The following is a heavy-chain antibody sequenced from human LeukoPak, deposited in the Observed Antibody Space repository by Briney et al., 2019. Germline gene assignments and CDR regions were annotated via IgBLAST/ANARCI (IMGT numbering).Heavy chain of an antibody. CDR3: ARARGAGYNPDAFDI. J-gene: IGHJ3*02. CDR2: IIPIFGTA. D-gene: IGHD5-24*01. CDR1: GGTFSSYA. V-gene: IGHV1-69*01. Sequence: GASVKVSCKASGGTFSSYAISWVRQAPGQGLEWMGGIIPIFGTANYAQKFQGRVTITADESTSTAYMELSSLRSEDTAVYYCARARGAGYNPDAFDIWGQGTMVTVSS.